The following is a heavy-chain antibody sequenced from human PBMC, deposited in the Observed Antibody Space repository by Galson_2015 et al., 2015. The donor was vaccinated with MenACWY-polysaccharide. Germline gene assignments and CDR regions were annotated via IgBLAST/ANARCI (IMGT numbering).Heavy chain of an antibody. V-gene: IGHV4-59*01. CDR1: GGSIRSYY. Sequence: SETLSLTCTVSGGSIRSYYWSWIRQPPGKGLEWIGYIYDSGRPKYNPSLNSRATISVDTSKNHVFLNLSSVTAADTAVYYCARARSWMYYFDFWGRGTLVTVSS. D-gene: IGHD2-15*01. J-gene: IGHJ4*02. CDR2: IYDSGRP. CDR3: ARARSWMYYFDF.